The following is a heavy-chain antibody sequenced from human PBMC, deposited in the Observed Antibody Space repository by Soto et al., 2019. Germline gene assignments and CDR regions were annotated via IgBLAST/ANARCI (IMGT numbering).Heavy chain of an antibody. D-gene: IGHD1-1*01. CDR2: IYNSGST. CDR3: ARWPQLEPRFDY. CDR1: GGSISSGGYY. V-gene: IGHV4-31*03. J-gene: IGHJ4*02. Sequence: PSETLSLTCTVSGGSISSGGYYWSWIRQHPGRGLEWIAYIYNSGSTYYNPSLKSRVTISVHTSKNQFSLKLNSVTAADTAVYYCARWPQLEPRFDYWGQGTLVTVS.